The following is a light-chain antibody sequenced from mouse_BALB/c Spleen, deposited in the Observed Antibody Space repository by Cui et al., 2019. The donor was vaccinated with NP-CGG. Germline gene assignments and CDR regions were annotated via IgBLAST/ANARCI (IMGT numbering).Light chain of an antibody. CDR2: GTN. CDR1: TGAVTTSNY. J-gene: IGLJ1*01. CDR3: ALWYSNHWV. Sequence: QAVVTQESALTTSPGETVTLTCLSSTGAVTTSNYANWVQEKPDHLFTGLIGGTNNRPPGVPARFSGSLIGDKAALTITGPQTEDEAIYFCALWYSNHWVFGGGTKLTVL. V-gene: IGLV1*01.